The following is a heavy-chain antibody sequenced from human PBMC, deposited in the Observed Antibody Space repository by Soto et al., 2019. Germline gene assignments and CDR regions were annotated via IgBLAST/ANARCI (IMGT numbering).Heavy chain of an antibody. J-gene: IGHJ4*02. CDR2: IYYSGST. V-gene: IGHV4-39*07. CDR1: GGSISSISYY. D-gene: IGHD3-16*01. CDR3: ARLGEFGSGFYHPDY. Sequence: SETLSLTCTVSGGSISSISYYWGWIRQPPGKGLEWIGSIYYSGSTYYNPSLESRVTISVDTSKNQFSLKLSSVTAADTAVYYCARLGEFGSGFYHPDYWGQGTPVTVSS.